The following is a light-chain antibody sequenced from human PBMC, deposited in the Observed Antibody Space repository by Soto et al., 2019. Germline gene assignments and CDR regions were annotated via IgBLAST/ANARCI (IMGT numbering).Light chain of an antibody. J-gene: IGLJ3*02. CDR3: CSHAGGSSWV. CDR1: SGDVGAYDR. Sequence: QSALTQPRSVSGSPGQSVTISCTGTSGDVGAYDRVSWYQHHPTKAPKLIIYDVTNRPSGVPYRFSGSKCGITASLTISGLQAEDEADYYCCSHAGGSSWVFGGGTQLTVL. V-gene: IGLV2-11*01. CDR2: DVT.